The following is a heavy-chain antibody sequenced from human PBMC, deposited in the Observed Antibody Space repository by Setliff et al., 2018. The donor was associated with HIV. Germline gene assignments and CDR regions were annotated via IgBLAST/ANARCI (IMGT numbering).Heavy chain of an antibody. V-gene: IGHV1-18*04. CDR1: GFIFNNFG. Sequence: ASVKISCKTSGFIFNNFGVTWVRQAPGQGLEWVAWISLYNEYKYYAPHFLGRVTMSTDTSTSTVDLELRGLRADDTAIYYCARTQYTTTWPGNYWGQGTLVTVSS. CDR3: ARTQYTTTWPGNY. CDR2: ISLYNEYK. D-gene: IGHD1-1*01. J-gene: IGHJ4*02.